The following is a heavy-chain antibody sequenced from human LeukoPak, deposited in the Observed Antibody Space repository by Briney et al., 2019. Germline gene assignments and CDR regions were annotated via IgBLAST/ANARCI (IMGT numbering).Heavy chain of an antibody. CDR2: ISYDGSNK. D-gene: IGHD4-17*01. Sequence: PGRSLRLSCAASGFTFSSYAMNWVRQAPGKGLEWVAFISYDGSNKYYADSVKGRFTISRDNSKNTLYLQMNSLRAEDTAVYYCARAVKDYGDSRAFGYWGQGTLVTVSS. V-gene: IGHV3-30*14. CDR3: ARAVKDYGDSRAFGY. CDR1: GFTFSSYA. J-gene: IGHJ4*02.